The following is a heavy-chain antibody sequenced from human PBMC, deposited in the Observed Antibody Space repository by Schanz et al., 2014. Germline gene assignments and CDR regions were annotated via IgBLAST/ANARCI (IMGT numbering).Heavy chain of an antibody. CDR1: GFTFSNYG. CDR2: IYSGGST. Sequence: QVQLVESGGGVVQPGRSLRLSCAASGFTFSNYGLHWVRQAPGKGLEWVAVIYSGGSTFYTDSVKGRFTISRDNSKNMLYLQRNSLRGEDTAVYYCARAPPPYSSSPYYWYYGMDVWGQGTTVTVSS. J-gene: IGHJ6*02. CDR3: ARAPPPYSSSPYYWYYGMDV. V-gene: IGHV3-NL1*01. D-gene: IGHD6-6*01.